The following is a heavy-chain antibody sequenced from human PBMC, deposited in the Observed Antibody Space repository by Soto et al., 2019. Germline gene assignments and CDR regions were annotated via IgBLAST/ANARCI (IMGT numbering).Heavy chain of an antibody. Sequence: SETLSLTCTVSSGPISRSSYYWGWIRQPPGKGLEWIGSIYYSGSTYYNPSLKSRVTISVDTSKNQFSLKLSSVTAADTAVYYCARHGSGSYYNNWFDPWGQG. V-gene: IGHV4-39*01. J-gene: IGHJ5*02. D-gene: IGHD3-10*01. CDR1: SGPISRSSYY. CDR3: ARHGSGSYYNNWFDP. CDR2: IYYSGST.